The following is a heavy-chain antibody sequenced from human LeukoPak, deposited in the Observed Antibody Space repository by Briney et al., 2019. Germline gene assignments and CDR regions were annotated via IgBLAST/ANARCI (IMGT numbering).Heavy chain of an antibody. CDR3: ARGAYYYED. J-gene: IGHJ4*02. D-gene: IGHD3-22*01. V-gene: IGHV3-48*01. CDR2: ISSSSSTK. CDR1: GFTFSSHS. Sequence: GGSLRLSCAASGFTFSSHSMNWVRQAPGKGLEWVSYISSSSSTKYYADSVKGRFTISRDNAKNSLYLQMNSLRAEDTAVYYCARGAYYYEDWGQGTLVTVSS.